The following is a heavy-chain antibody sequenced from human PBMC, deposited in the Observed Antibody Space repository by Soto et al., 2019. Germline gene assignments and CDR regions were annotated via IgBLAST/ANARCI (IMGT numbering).Heavy chain of an antibody. CDR3: ARERPDGSRLVS. CDR2: IYYSGST. CDR1: GGSISSGDYY. D-gene: IGHD6-13*01. Sequence: PSETPSLTCTVPGGSISSGDYYWSWIRQPPGKALEWIGYIYYSGSTYYNPSLKSRVTISVDTSKNQFSLKLSSVTAADTAVYYCARERPDGSRLVSWGQGPLGTVSS. J-gene: IGHJ5*01. V-gene: IGHV4-30-4*01.